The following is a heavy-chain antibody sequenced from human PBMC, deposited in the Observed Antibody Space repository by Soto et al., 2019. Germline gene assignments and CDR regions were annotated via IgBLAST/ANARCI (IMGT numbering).Heavy chain of an antibody. V-gene: IGHV4-39*01. CDR3: ARLSDYGDYVQYYFDY. Sequence: QLQLQESGPGLVKPSETLSLTCTVSGGSISSSSYYWGWIRQPPGKGLEWIGSIYYSGSTYYNPSIKSRVTISVDTSKNQFSLKLSSVTAADTAVYYCARLSDYGDYVQYYFDYWGQGTLVTVSS. CDR1: GGSISSSSYY. CDR2: IYYSGST. J-gene: IGHJ4*02. D-gene: IGHD4-17*01.